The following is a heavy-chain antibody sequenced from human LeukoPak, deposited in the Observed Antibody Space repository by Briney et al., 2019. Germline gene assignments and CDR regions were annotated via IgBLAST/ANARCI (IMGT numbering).Heavy chain of an antibody. J-gene: IGHJ4*02. CDR2: IYYSGST. CDR3: ARVGYSSSGNYYNDRGAFDY. V-gene: IGHV4-39*07. Sequence: SETLSLTCTVSVGSISSSSYYWGRIRQPPGKGLEWIGSIYYSGSTYYNPSLKSRVTISVDTSKNQFSLKLSSVTAADTAVYYCARVGYSSSGNYYNDRGAFDYWGQGTLVTVSS. CDR1: VGSISSSSYY. D-gene: IGHD3-10*01.